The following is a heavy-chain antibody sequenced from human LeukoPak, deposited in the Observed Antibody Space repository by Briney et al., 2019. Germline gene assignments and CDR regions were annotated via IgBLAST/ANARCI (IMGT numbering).Heavy chain of an antibody. D-gene: IGHD6-13*01. CDR3: ARGPGIAAAATGY. Sequence: PGGSLRLSCAASGFTFSSYGMHWVRQAPGKGLEWVAVISYDGSNKYYADSVKGRFTISRDNSKNTLYLQMNSLRAEDTAVYYCARGPGIAAAATGYWGQGTLVTVSS. CDR1: GFTFSSYG. CDR2: ISYDGSNK. J-gene: IGHJ4*02. V-gene: IGHV3-30*19.